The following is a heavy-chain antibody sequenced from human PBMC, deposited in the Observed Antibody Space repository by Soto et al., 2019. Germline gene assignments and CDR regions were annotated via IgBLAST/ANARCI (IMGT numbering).Heavy chain of an antibody. CDR2: IYYSGST. J-gene: IGHJ4*02. D-gene: IGHD4-17*01. CDR1: GGSISSGDYY. V-gene: IGHV4-30-4*01. Sequence: PSETLSLTCTVSGGSISSGDYYWSWIRQPPGKGLEWIGYIYYSGSTYYNPSLKSRVTISVDTSKNQFSLKLSSVTAAGTAVYYCARGYGDYTSFDYWGQGTLVTVSS. CDR3: ARGYGDYTSFDY.